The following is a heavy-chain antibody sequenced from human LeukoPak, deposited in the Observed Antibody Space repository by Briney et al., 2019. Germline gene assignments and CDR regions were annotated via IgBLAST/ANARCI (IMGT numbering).Heavy chain of an antibody. Sequence: GESLKISCKGSGYSFTSYWIGWVRQMPGKGLEWMGIIYPGDSDTRYSPSFQGQVTISADKSISTAYLQWSSLKASDTAMYYCARGRYDILTGYLTAFDIWGQGTVVTVSS. CDR1: GYSFTSYW. J-gene: IGHJ3*02. V-gene: IGHV5-51*03. CDR3: ARGRYDILTGYLTAFDI. CDR2: IYPGDSDT. D-gene: IGHD3-9*01.